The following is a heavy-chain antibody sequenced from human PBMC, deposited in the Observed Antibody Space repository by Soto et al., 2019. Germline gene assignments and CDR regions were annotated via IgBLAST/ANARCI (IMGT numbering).Heavy chain of an antibody. J-gene: IGHJ6*02. Sequence: GGSLRLSCAASGFTFSSYGMHWVRQAPCKGLEWVAVISYDGSNKYYADSVKGRFTISRDNSKNTLYLQMNSLRAEDTAVYYCAKSVSGSYSFYYYYGMDVWGQGTTVTVSS. CDR1: GFTFSSYG. D-gene: IGHD1-26*01. CDR3: AKSVSGSYSFYYYYGMDV. V-gene: IGHV3-30*18. CDR2: ISYDGSNK.